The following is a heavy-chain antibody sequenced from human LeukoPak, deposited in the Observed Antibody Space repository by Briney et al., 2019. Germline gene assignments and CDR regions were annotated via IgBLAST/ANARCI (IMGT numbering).Heavy chain of an antibody. J-gene: IGHJ6*03. Sequence: SETPSLTCTVSGGSISSYYWSWIRQPPGKGLEWIGYIYYSGSTNYNPSLKSRVTISVDTSKNQFSLKLSSVTAADTAVYYCARDLHGGYSSGWYSDYYYYMDVWGKGTTVTISS. CDR1: GGSISSYY. CDR2: IYYSGST. V-gene: IGHV4-59*01. D-gene: IGHD6-19*01. CDR3: ARDLHGGYSSGWYSDYYYYMDV.